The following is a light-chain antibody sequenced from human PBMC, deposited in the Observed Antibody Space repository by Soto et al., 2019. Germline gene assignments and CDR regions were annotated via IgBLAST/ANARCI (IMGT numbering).Light chain of an antibody. J-gene: IGKJ4*01. CDR1: QSVSSS. CDR3: QQHADWPT. Sequence: EIVLTQSPATLSLSPGERATLSCRTSQSVSSSLAWYQHTPGQAPRLLIYDASNRATGIPARFSGSGSGTDFTLTISSLESEDFTIYYCQQHADWPTCGGGTKVQIK. CDR2: DAS. V-gene: IGKV3-11*01.